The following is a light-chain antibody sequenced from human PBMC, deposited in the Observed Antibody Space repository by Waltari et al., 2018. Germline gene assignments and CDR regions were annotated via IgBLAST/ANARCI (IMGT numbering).Light chain of an antibody. Sequence: QSALTQPASVSGSPGQSITISCTGTSNDIGNYNLVSWYQQHPGKAPKLMIYEVYNRPSWVSNRWPGAKSGNTASLTIFGLQAEDEADYYCCSYAGRSTWVFGGGTKVTVL. CDR3: CSYAGRSTWV. J-gene: IGLJ3*02. CDR1: SNDIGNYNL. CDR2: EVY. V-gene: IGLV2-23*02.